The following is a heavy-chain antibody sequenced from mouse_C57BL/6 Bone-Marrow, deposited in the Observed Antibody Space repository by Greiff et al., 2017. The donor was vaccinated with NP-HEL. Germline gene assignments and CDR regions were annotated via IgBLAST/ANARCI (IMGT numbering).Heavy chain of an antibody. CDR2: IYPGSGST. J-gene: IGHJ2*01. CDR1: GYTFTSYW. CDR3: AYYYGSRYYFDY. Sequence: QVQLQQPGAELVKPGASVKMSCKASGYTFTSYWITWVKQRPGQGLEWIGDIYPGSGSTNYNEKFKSKVTLTVDTSSSTAYMQLSSLTSEDSAVYYCAYYYGSRYYFDYWGQGTTLTVSS. V-gene: IGHV1-55*01. D-gene: IGHD1-1*01.